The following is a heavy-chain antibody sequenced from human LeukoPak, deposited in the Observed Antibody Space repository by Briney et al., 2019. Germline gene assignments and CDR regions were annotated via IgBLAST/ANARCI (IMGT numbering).Heavy chain of an antibody. J-gene: IGHJ4*02. CDR3: ASGRAAAGVSGADY. V-gene: IGHV4-34*01. D-gene: IGHD6-13*01. CDR1: GGSFSGYY. CDR2: INHSGST. Sequence: SETLSLTCAVYGGSFSGYYWSWIRQPPGEGLEWIGEINHSGSTNYNPSLKSRVTISVDTSKNQFSLKLSSVTAADTAVYYCASGRAAAGVSGADYWGRGTLVTVSS.